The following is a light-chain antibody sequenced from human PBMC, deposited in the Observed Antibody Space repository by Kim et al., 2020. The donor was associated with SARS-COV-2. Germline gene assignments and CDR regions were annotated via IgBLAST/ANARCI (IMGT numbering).Light chain of an antibody. V-gene: IGKV3-15*01. J-gene: IGKJ1*01. CDR1: QSVSSN. CDR2: DSS. CDR3: QQYSDWPT. Sequence: EIVMTQSPATLSVSPGERATLSCRASQSVSSNLAWYQQKPGQAPRLLMYDSSTRATGIPARFSGSGSGTEFTLAISSLQSEDFAIYYCQQYSDWPTFGQGTKVDIK.